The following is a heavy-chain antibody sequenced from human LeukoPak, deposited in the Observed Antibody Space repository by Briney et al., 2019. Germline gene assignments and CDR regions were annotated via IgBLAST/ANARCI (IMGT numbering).Heavy chain of an antibody. D-gene: IGHD2-2*01. V-gene: IGHV1-46*01. J-gene: IGHJ4*02. CDR1: GYTFIGYY. CDR3: ARVSRRAWYFDY. Sequence: ASVKVSCKASGYTFIGYYMHWVRQAPGQGLEWMGIINPSGGSTSYAQKFQGRVTMTRDTSTSTVYMELSSLRSEDTAVYYCARVSRRAWYFDYWGQGTLVTVSS. CDR2: INPSGGST.